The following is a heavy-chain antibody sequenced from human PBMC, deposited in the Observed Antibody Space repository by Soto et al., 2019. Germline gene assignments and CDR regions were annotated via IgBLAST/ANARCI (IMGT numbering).Heavy chain of an antibody. V-gene: IGHV3-30*03. CDR3: ARGGYYDSSDYDAFDI. CDR2: ISYDGSNK. Sequence: GGSLRLSCAASGFTFSSYGMHWVRQNPGKKMEWVAVISYDGSNKYYADSVKGRFTISRDNSKNTLYLQMNSLRAEDTAVYYCARGGYYDSSDYDAFDIWGQGTMVTVSS. CDR1: GFTFSSYG. D-gene: IGHD3-22*01. J-gene: IGHJ3*02.